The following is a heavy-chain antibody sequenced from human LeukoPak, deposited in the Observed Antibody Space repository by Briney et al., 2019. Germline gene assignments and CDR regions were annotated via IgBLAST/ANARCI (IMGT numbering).Heavy chain of an antibody. CDR1: EYTFTTYD. Sequence: ASVKVSCKASEYTFTTYDINWVRQASGQGLEWMGWMNPNSGNTGYAQKFQGRVTMTRHTSISTAYMELSSLRSEDTAVYYCARGPRNWGFDYWGPGTLVTASS. D-gene: IGHD7-27*01. CDR2: MNPNSGNT. J-gene: IGHJ4*02. CDR3: ARGPRNWGFDY. V-gene: IGHV1-8*01.